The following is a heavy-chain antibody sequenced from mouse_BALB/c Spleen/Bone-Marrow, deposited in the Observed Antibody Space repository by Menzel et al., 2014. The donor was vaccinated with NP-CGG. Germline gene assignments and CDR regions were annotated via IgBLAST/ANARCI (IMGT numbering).Heavy chain of an antibody. V-gene: IGHV14-3*02. CDR1: GFNIKDTY. Sequence: EVQGVESGAELVKPGASVKLSCTASGFNIKDTYMHWVKQRPEQGLEWIGRIDPANGNTKYDPKFQGKATITADTSSNTAYRQLSSLTSEDTAVYYCARYRLGTYFDYWGQGTTLTVSS. CDR3: ARYRLGTYFDY. J-gene: IGHJ2*01. CDR2: IDPANGNT. D-gene: IGHD2-14*01.